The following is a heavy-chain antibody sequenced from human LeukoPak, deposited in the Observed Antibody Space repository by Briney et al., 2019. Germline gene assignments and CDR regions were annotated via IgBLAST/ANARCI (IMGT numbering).Heavy chain of an antibody. CDR1: GFIFKNHA. J-gene: IGHJ3*01. CDR2: TSGSGGTK. Sequence: GGSLRLSCAASGFIFKNHAMRWVRQAPGKGLEGVSATSGSGGTKFYADSVKGRFTISRDNSKDTLYLQMNSLRAEDTAIYYCAKFPSYDSSGHDGFDVWGQGARVTVPS. CDR3: AKFPSYDSSGHDGFDV. V-gene: IGHV3-23*01. D-gene: IGHD3-22*01.